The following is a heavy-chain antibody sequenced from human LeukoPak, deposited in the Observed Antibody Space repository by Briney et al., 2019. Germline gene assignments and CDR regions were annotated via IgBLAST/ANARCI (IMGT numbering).Heavy chain of an antibody. CDR1: GFTFSSYA. CDR2: ISGSGGST. V-gene: IGHV3-23*01. Sequence: GGSLGLSCAASGFTFSSYAMSWVRQAPGKGLEWVSAISGSGGSTYYADSVKGRFTISRDNSKNTLYLQMNSLRAEDTAVYYCAKHPRGIAVAPVDYWGQGTLVTVSS. J-gene: IGHJ4*02. D-gene: IGHD6-19*01. CDR3: AKHPRGIAVAPVDY.